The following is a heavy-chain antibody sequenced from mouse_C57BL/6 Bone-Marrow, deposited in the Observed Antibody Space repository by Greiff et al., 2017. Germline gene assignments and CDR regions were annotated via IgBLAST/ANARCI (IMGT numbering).Heavy chain of an antibody. J-gene: IGHJ1*03. Sequence: EVQLQQSGTVLARPGASVKMSCKTSGYTFTSYWMHWVKQRPGQGLEWIGAIYPGDSDTSYNQKFKGKAKLTAVTSSSTAYMELSSLTNEDSAVYYCTRWTGGGYWYFDVWGTGTTVTVSS. CDR1: GYTFTSYW. CDR2: IYPGDSDT. V-gene: IGHV1-5*01. CDR3: TRWTGGGYWYFDV. D-gene: IGHD4-1*01.